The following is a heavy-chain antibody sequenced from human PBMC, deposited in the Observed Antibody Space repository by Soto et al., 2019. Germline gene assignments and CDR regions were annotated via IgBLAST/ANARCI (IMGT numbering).Heavy chain of an antibody. CDR3: AXXXXXGXXXPFDY. J-gene: IGHJ4*02. CDR2: ISADNGHT. Sequence: QVQLVQSGTEVKEPGASVKVSCXXSXYXFTSYGISWXXQAPGXGLEWMGWISADNGHTNYAQKLQGRVTMTTDTSTNTGYMELKSLRSDDTAVYXXAXXXXXGXXXPFDYWGQGTLVTVSS. V-gene: IGHV1-18*01. CDR1: XYXFTSYG.